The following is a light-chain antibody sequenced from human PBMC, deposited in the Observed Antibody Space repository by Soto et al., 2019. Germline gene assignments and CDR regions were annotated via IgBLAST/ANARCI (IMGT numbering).Light chain of an antibody. CDR3: AAWDDSLSARYV. V-gene: IGLV1-47*01. J-gene: IGLJ1*01. CDR2: KNN. Sequence: LPPQPPPPSENPAQRVTISCSGSSSNIGSNYVYWYQQLPGTAPKLLIYKNNQRPSGVPDRFSGSKSGTSASLAISGLRSEDEADYYCAAWDDSLSARYVFGTGTKVTVL. CDR1: SSNIGSNY.